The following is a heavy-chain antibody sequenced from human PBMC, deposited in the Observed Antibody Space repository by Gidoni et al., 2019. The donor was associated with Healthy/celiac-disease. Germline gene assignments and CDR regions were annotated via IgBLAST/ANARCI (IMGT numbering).Heavy chain of an antibody. CDR2: ISGSGGST. CDR3: AKVSGDIVVGPAAVIFDY. CDR1: RFYFSRSA. V-gene: IGHV3-23*01. Sequence: EVQPLESGGGLVQPGGSLRLSCAAPRFYFSRSALSWVRKAPGKGLDWFSAISGSGGSTYYADSVKGRFTISRDNSKNTLYLKMNSLRAEDTAVYYCAKVSGDIVVGPAAVIFDYWGQGTLVTVSS. J-gene: IGHJ4*02. D-gene: IGHD2-2*01.